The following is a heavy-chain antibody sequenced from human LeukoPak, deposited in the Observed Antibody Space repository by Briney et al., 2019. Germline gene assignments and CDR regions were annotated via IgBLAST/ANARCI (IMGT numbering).Heavy chain of an antibody. V-gene: IGHV4-4*07. CDR2: IYTSGST. CDR3: ARLYYYDSSGYYYVLDP. D-gene: IGHD3-22*01. J-gene: IGHJ5*02. CDR1: GGSISSYY. Sequence: SETLSLTCTVSGGSISSYYWSWIRQPAGKGLEWIGRIYTSGSTNYNPSLKSRVTMSVDTSKNQFSLKLSSVTAADTAVYYCARLYYYDSSGYYYVLDPWGQGTLVTVSS.